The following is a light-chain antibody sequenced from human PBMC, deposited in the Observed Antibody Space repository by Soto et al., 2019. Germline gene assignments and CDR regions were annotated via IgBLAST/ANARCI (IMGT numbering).Light chain of an antibody. CDR2: EVS. CDR1: SSDVGGYNY. J-gene: IGLJ1*01. V-gene: IGLV2-8*01. Sequence: QSVLTQPPSASGSPGQSVTISCTATSSDVGGYNYVSWYQQHPGKAPKLMIYEVSYRPSGVPDRFSGSKSGNTASLNVSGLQAEDEADYYCSSYAGSNIYVFGTGTKVTVL. CDR3: SSYAGSNIYV.